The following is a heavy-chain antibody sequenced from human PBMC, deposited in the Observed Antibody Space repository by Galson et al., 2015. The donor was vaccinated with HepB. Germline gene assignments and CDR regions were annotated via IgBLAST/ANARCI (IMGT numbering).Heavy chain of an antibody. CDR2: IYSDHST. Sequence: SLRLSCAASGFIVSGNYMTWVRQAPGKGLEWVSVIYSDHSTYYADSVKGRFTISRDNSKNILYLQMNSLRAEDTAVYYCARGDCSGGDCYYFDYWGQGTLVTVSS. V-gene: IGHV3-53*01. D-gene: IGHD2-15*01. CDR1: GFIVSGNY. CDR3: ARGDCSGGDCYYFDY. J-gene: IGHJ4*02.